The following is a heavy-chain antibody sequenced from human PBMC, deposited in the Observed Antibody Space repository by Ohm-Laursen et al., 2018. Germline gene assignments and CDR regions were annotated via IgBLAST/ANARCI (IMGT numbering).Heavy chain of an antibody. Sequence: SLRLSCSASGFTFSTYAMSWVRQAPGKGLEWVSTISSSGGSTYYADSVKGRFTISRDNSKNTLDLQMNSLRAEDTAVYYCAKGPFIAVAGSNYFFDYWGQGTLVTVSS. J-gene: IGHJ4*02. CDR3: AKGPFIAVAGSNYFFDY. D-gene: IGHD6-19*01. CDR1: GFTFSTYA. V-gene: IGHV3-23*01. CDR2: ISSSGGST.